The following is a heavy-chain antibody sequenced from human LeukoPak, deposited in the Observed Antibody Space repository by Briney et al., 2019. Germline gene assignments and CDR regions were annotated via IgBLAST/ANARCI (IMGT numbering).Heavy chain of an antibody. V-gene: IGHV4-59*01. CDR3: ARGPIFGVVGA. J-gene: IGHJ4*02. CDR1: GGSISSYY. D-gene: IGHD3-3*01. CDR2: IYYSGST. Sequence: SETLSLTCTVSGGSISSYYWSWVRRPPGKGLEWIGYIYYSGSTNYNPSLKSRVTISVDTSKNQFSLKLSSVTAADTAVYYCARGPIFGVVGAWGQGTLVTVSS.